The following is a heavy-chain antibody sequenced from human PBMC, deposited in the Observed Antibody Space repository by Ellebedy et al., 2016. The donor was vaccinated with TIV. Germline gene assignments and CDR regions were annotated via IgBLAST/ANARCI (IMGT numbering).Heavy chain of an antibody. CDR1: GFTFRDHY. D-gene: IGHD2-8*02. CDR2: IKNKANSYIT. V-gene: IGHV3-72*01. J-gene: IGHJ3*02. CDR3: AKELVHAIHGFDI. Sequence: GESLKISCAASGFTFRDHYMDWVRQAPGKGLEWVARIKNKANSYITEYAASVTGRFTISRDNSKNTLYLQMDSLRAEDTAIYYCAKELVHAIHGFDIWGQGTMVTVSS.